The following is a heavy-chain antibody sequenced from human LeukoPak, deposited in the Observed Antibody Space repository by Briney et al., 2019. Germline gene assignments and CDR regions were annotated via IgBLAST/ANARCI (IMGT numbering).Heavy chain of an antibody. CDR1: GFIFSDYG. CDR2: IAYDGNNT. Sequence: GGSLRLSCVASGFIFSDYGIQWVRQAPGKGLEWVAVIAYDGNNTYYGDSVSGRFTISRYNSKKMVYLEMNSLRVEDTDVYYCAKTGMLRRVGYLDVWGKGTAVIVSS. D-gene: IGHD1-1*01. V-gene: IGHV3-30*18. CDR3: AKTGMLRRVGYLDV. J-gene: IGHJ6*04.